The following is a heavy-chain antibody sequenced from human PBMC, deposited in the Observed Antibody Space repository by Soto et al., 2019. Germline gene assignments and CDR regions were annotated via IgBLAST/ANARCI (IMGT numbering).Heavy chain of an antibody. CDR1: GYTFTGYY. V-gene: IGHV1-2*02. D-gene: IGHD3-22*01. CDR2: INPNSGGT. CDR3: ARDLGYYDSSSFDY. Sequence: GASVKVSCKASGYTFTGYYMHWVRQAPGQGLEWMGWINPNSGGTNYAQKFQGRVTMTRDTSISTAYMELNRLRSDDTAVYYCARDLGYYDSSSFDYWGQGTLVTVSS. J-gene: IGHJ4*02.